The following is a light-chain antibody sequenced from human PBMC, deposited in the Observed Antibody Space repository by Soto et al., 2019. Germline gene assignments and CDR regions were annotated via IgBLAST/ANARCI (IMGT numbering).Light chain of an antibody. CDR3: SSYAGSNTLV. V-gene: IGLV2-8*01. CDR2: EVS. J-gene: IGLJ1*01. Sequence: QSALTQPPSASGSPGQSVTISCTGTSGDVGGYNFVSWYQQYPGKAPKLMIYEVSKRPSGVPDRFSGSKSANTASLTVSGLHADYQPDYFFSSYAGSNTLVFCPGTQLTVL. CDR1: SGDVGGYNF.